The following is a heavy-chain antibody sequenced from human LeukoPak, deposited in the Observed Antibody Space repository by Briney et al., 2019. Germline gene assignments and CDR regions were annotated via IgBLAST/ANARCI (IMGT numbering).Heavy chain of an antibody. Sequence: ASVKVSCKASGGTFSSYAISWVRQAPGQGLEWMGWISAYNGNTNYAQKLQGRVTMTTDTSTSTAYMELRSLRSDDTAVYYCARVGEYFDWLLTFDYWGQGTLVTVSS. V-gene: IGHV1-18*01. J-gene: IGHJ4*02. D-gene: IGHD3-9*01. CDR3: ARVGEYFDWLLTFDY. CDR1: GGTFSSYA. CDR2: ISAYNGNT.